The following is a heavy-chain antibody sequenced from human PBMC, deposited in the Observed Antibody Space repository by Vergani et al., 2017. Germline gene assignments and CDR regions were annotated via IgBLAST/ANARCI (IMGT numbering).Heavy chain of an antibody. Sequence: QVQLQESGPGLVKPSQTLSLTCTVSGGPISSGGYYWSWIRQHPGKGLEWIGYIYYSGSTYYNPSLKSRVTISVDTSKNQFSLKLSSVTAADTAVYYCAREYCSSTSCYTDYWGQGTLVTVSS. D-gene: IGHD2-2*02. J-gene: IGHJ4*02. CDR3: AREYCSSTSCYTDY. V-gene: IGHV4-31*03. CDR2: IYYSGST. CDR1: GGPISSGGYY.